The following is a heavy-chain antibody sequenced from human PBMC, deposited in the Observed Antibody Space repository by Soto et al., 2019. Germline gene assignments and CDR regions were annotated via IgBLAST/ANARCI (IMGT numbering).Heavy chain of an antibody. CDR3: ASGTPALILTGDYTRVGGFDY. Sequence: QVQLVQSGAEVKKPGSSVKVSCKASGGTFSSYAISWVRQAPGQGLEWMGGIIPIFGTANYAQKFQGRVTITADESTSTAYMELSSLRSEDTAVYYCASGTPALILTGDYTRVGGFDYWGQGTLVTVSS. V-gene: IGHV1-69*01. J-gene: IGHJ4*02. CDR1: GGTFSSYA. D-gene: IGHD3-9*01. CDR2: IIPIFGTA.